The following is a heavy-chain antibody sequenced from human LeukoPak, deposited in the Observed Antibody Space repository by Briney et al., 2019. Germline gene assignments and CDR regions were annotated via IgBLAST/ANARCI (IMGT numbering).Heavy chain of an antibody. CDR1: GFTFSSYG. V-gene: IGHV3-7*01. J-gene: IGHJ4*02. CDR3: ARDYTYCSGGTCYDRFDY. Sequence: SGGSLRLSCAASGFTFSSYGMHWVRQAPGKGLEWVANIKRDGSDEHYLDSVQGRFTISRDNAKNSLYLQMNSLRAEDTAVYYCARDYTYCSGGTCYDRFDYWGQGTLVTVSS. CDR2: IKRDGSDE. D-gene: IGHD2-15*01.